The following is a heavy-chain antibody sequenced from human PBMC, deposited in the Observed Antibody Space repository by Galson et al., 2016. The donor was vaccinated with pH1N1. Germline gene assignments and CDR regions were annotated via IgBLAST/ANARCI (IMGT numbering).Heavy chain of an antibody. CDR2: IYWDGNY. CDR3: AHSVGNSVTTQKPFDY. CDR1: GFSLSSRGVG. V-gene: IGHV2-5*02. D-gene: IGHD4-17*01. Sequence: PALAKPTQTLTLTCSFSGFSLSSRGVGVGWVRQSPGKAPQWLALIYWDGNYHYSPSLKTRLTITKDTTRNRVVLTMTNMAPVDTATYYWAHSVGNSVTTQKPFDYWGQGTLVTVSS. J-gene: IGHJ4*02.